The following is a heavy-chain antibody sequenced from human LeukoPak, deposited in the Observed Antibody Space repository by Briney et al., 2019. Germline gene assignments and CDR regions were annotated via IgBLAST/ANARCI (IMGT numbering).Heavy chain of an antibody. D-gene: IGHD2-2*01. CDR3: AANGIVVVPAAPSGAFDI. CDR2: IIPIFGTA. CDR1: GGTFSSYA. J-gene: IGHJ3*02. V-gene: IGHV1-69*13. Sequence: SVKVSCKDSGGTFSSYAISWVRQAPGQGLEWMGGIIPIFGTANYAQKFQGRVTITADESTSTAYMELSSLRSEDTAVYYCAANGIVVVPAAPSGAFDIWGQGTMVTVSS.